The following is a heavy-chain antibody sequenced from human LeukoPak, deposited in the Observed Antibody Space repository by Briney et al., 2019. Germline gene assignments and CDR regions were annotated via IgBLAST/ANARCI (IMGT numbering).Heavy chain of an antibody. CDR3: ARGLLINYYDSSGYYDY. CDR1: GGSSSGYY. D-gene: IGHD3-22*01. CDR2: ISHSGST. J-gene: IGHJ4*02. Sequence: SETLSLTCAVYGGSSSGYYWSWIRQPPGKGLEWIGEISHSGSTNYNPSLKSRVTISVDTSKNQFSLKLSSVTAADTAVYYCARGLLINYYDSSGYYDYWGQGTLVTVSS. V-gene: IGHV4-34*01.